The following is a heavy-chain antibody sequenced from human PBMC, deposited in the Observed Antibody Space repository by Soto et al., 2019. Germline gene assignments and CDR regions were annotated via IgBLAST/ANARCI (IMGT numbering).Heavy chain of an antibody. J-gene: IGHJ4*02. CDR2: IYYSGST. CDR1: GGSISRYY. D-gene: IGHD6-13*01. Sequence: SETLSLTCTVSGGSISRYYWNWIRQPPGKGLEWIGYIYYSGSTNYNTSLKSRVTISLDTSKNQFSLKLSSVTAADTAVYYCARDIAAAPLYFDYWGQGALVTVSS. CDR3: ARDIAAAPLYFDY. V-gene: IGHV4-59*01.